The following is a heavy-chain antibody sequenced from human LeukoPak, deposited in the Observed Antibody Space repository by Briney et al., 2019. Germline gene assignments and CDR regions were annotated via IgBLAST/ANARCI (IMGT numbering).Heavy chain of an antibody. J-gene: IGHJ6*02. D-gene: IGHD2-2*01. V-gene: IGHV1-8*01. Sequence: GSMTVSCKASGYTFTSYEINWVRQAAGQGVEWMGWVNPNRGNTDYAQKFQGRVTMTRDTSISTAYMELSRLRSEDTAVYYCARGPPDIVVVPAAKPGYYYYGMDVWGQGPTVTVSS. CDR3: ARGPPDIVVVPAAKPGYYYYGMDV. CDR1: GYTFTSYE. CDR2: VNPNRGNT.